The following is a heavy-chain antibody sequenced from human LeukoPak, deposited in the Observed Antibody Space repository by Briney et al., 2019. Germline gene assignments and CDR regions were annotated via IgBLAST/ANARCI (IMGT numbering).Heavy chain of an antibody. CDR3: AKIFYSGSYYRKGGDAFDI. CDR1: GYSISSGYY. V-gene: IGHV4-38-2*02. CDR2: IYHSGGT. D-gene: IGHD1-26*01. J-gene: IGHJ3*02. Sequence: PSETLSLTCTVSGYSISSGYYWGWIRQPPGKGLEWIGSIYHSGGTYYNPSLKSRVTISVDTSKNQFSLKLSSVTAADTAVYYCAKIFYSGSYYRKGGDAFDIWGQGTMVTVSS.